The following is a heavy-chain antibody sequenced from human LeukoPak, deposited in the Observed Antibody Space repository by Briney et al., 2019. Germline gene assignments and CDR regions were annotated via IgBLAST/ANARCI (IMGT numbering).Heavy chain of an antibody. CDR2: IYYRGST. Sequence: SEALSLTCTVSGGSISSSSYYWGWIRQPPGKGLEWIGNIYYRGSTYYNPSLKSRVTISVDTSKNQFSLKLSSVTAADTAVYYCARGGSSGYCNYWGQGTLVTVSS. J-gene: IGHJ4*02. V-gene: IGHV4-39*07. CDR1: GGSISSSSYY. CDR3: ARGGSSGYCNY. D-gene: IGHD3-22*01.